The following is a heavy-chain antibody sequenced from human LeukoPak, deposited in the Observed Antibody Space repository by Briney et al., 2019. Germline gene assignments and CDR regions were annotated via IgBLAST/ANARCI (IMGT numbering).Heavy chain of an antibody. CDR3: ARSGSGSYYMGDYFDY. Sequence: SVKVSCKASGGTFSSYAISWGRQAPGQGLEWMGGIIPIFGTANYAQKFQGRVTITTDESTSTAYMELSSLRSEDTAVYYCARSGSGSYYMGDYFDYWGQGTLVTVSS. V-gene: IGHV1-69*05. D-gene: IGHD3-10*01. CDR1: GGTFSSYA. CDR2: IIPIFGTA. J-gene: IGHJ4*02.